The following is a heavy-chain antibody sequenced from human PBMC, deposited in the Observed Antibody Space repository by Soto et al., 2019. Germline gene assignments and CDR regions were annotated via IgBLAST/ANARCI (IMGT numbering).Heavy chain of an antibody. V-gene: IGHV4-61*01. CDR3: ARDHADTAMDTGDALDI. Sequence: QVQLQEEGPGLVKPSETLSLTCTVSGGSVSSGSYYWSWIRQPPGKGLEWIGYIYYSGSTNYNPSLKSRVTISVDTFKNQFSLKLRSVTAADTAVYYCARDHADTAMDTGDALDIWGQGTMVTVSS. J-gene: IGHJ3*02. CDR1: GGSVSSGSYY. D-gene: IGHD5-18*01. CDR2: IYYSGST.